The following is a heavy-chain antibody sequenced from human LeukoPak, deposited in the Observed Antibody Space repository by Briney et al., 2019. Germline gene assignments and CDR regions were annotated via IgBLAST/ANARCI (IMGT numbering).Heavy chain of an antibody. V-gene: IGHV3-48*01. CDR3: AKGATYGYQPDY. J-gene: IGHJ4*02. Sequence: GGSLRLSCAASGFTFSSYSMMWVRQAPGKGLEWVSYISSSSTTIHYADSVKGRFTISRDNAKNSVYLQMNSLRPEDTAIYYCAKGATYGYQPDYWGQGTLVTVSS. CDR1: GFTFSSYS. CDR2: ISSSSTTI. D-gene: IGHD5-24*01.